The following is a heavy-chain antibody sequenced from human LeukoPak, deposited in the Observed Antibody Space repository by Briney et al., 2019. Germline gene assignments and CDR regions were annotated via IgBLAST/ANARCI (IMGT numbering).Heavy chain of an antibody. Sequence: GGSLRLSCAASGITFSSYAMSWVRQAPGKGLEWVSAISGSGRSTYYTDSVKGRFTISRDNSKNTVYLQMNSLRAEDTAVYYCAPGASGSYYYGTDVWGQGTTVTVSS. CDR1: GITFSSYA. CDR3: APGASGSYYYGTDV. J-gene: IGHJ6*02. D-gene: IGHD1-26*01. V-gene: IGHV3-23*01. CDR2: ISGSGRST.